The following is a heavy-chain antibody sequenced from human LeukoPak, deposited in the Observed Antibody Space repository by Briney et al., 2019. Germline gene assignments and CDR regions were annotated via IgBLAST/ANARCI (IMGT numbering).Heavy chain of an antibody. Sequence: ASVKVSCKASGYTFTSYGISWVRQAPGQGLEWMGWISAYNGNTNYAQKLQGRVTMTTDTSTSTAYMELRSLRSDDTAVYYCASAGDRANVEMATTDFDYWGQGTLVTVSS. CDR1: GYTFTSYG. V-gene: IGHV1-18*01. J-gene: IGHJ4*02. CDR2: ISAYNGNT. D-gene: IGHD5-24*01. CDR3: ASAGDRANVEMATTDFDY.